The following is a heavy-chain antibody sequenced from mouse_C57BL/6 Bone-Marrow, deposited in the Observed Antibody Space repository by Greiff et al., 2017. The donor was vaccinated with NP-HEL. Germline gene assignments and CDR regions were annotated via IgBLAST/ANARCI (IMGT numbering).Heavy chain of an antibody. Sequence: VQLQQSGAELARPGASVKMSCKASGYTFTSYTMHWVKQRPGQGLEWIGYINPSSGYTKYNQKFKDKATLTADKASSTAYMQLSRLSAEYSAVYYCDVGISFWYFDVWGTGTTVTVSS. CDR1: GYTFTSYT. J-gene: IGHJ1*03. CDR3: DVGISFWYFDV. CDR2: INPSSGYT. V-gene: IGHV1-4*01.